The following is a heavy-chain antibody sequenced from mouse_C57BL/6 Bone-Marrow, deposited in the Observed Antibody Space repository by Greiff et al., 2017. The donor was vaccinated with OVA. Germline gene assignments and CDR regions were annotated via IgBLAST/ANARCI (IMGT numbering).Heavy chain of an antibody. CDR2: INPNYGTT. CDR3: ARKGDSSGQRAMDY. V-gene: IGHV1-39*01. CDR1: GYSFTDYN. D-gene: IGHD3-2*02. Sequence: EVQLQESGPELVKPGASVKISCKASGYSFTDYNMNWVKQSNGKSLEWIGVINPNYGTTSYNQKFKGKATLTVDQSSSTAYMQLNSLTSEDSAVYYCARKGDSSGQRAMDYWGQGTSVTVSS. J-gene: IGHJ4*01.